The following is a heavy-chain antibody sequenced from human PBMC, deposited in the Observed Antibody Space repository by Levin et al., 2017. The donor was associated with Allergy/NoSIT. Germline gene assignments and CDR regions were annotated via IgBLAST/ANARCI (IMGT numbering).Heavy chain of an antibody. D-gene: IGHD2-2*01. Sequence: ASVKVSCKASGYTFTGYYMHWVRQAPGQGLEWMGWINPNSGGTNYAQKFQGRVTMTRDTSISTAYMELSRLRSDDTAVYYCAVIVVVPAATAWAFDIWGQGTMVTVSS. CDR3: AVIVVVPAATAWAFDI. CDR1: GYTFTGYY. CDR2: INPNSGGT. J-gene: IGHJ3*02. V-gene: IGHV1-2*02.